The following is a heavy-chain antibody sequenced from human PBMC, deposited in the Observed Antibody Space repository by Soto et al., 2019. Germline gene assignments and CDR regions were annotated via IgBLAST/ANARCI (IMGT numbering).Heavy chain of an antibody. CDR3: ARDRTTASTRQFDY. Sequence: QVQLVQSGAEVVKPGASVKLSCKAAGYTFTNFAIHRVRQAPGQRLEWMGWISAADGNTRYSQNLQGRVTITINTSASTAYVELSRLTSEDTAVYYCARDRTTASTRQFDYWGQGTLVTVS. D-gene: IGHD4-17*01. CDR1: GYTFTNFA. J-gene: IGHJ4*02. V-gene: IGHV1-3*01. CDR2: ISAADGNT.